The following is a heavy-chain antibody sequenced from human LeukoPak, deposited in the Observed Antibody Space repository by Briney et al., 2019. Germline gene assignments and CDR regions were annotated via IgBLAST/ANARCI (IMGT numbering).Heavy chain of an antibody. CDR2: INPSGCST. J-gene: IGHJ4*02. D-gene: IGHD4-17*01. Sequence: SVKVSCKASVYTFTSYYMHWVRQAPGQGLEWMGIINPSGCSTSYAQKIPGRVTRTRDKYTRIVYMELSSLISDDTAVYYCARDTRETTIDYWGQGTLVTVSS. CDR3: ARDTRETTIDY. CDR1: VYTFTSYY. V-gene: IGHV1-46*01.